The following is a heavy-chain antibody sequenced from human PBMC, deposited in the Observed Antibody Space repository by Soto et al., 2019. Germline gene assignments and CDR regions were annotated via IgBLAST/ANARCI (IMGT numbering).Heavy chain of an antibody. V-gene: IGHV4-34*01. CDR2: INHSGST. CDR1: GGSFSGYY. Sequence: PSETLSLTCAVYGGSFSGYYWSWIRQPPGKGLEWIGGINHSGSTNYNPSLKSRVTISVDLSKNQFSLRLSSVTTADTALYYCARTTAVPNTLRSRYFFDYWGQGTLVTVSS. J-gene: IGHJ4*02. CDR3: ARTTAVPNTLRSRYFFDY. D-gene: IGHD4-17*01.